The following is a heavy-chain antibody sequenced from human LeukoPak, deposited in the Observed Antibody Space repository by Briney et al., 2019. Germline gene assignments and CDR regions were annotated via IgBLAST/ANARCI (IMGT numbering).Heavy chain of an antibody. D-gene: IGHD2-8*02. CDR1: GFTFNTYG. CDR2: IWYDGSDK. J-gene: IGHJ4*02. V-gene: IGHV3-33*06. CDR3: AKGVGRTSGLNPGY. Sequence: GGSLRLSCAASGFTFNTYGMHWVRQAPGRGLEWVAVIWYDGSDKYYAESVKGRFTISRDNSKNTLSLQMNSLRVEDTAMYYCAKGVGRTSGLNPGYWGQGTLVTVSS.